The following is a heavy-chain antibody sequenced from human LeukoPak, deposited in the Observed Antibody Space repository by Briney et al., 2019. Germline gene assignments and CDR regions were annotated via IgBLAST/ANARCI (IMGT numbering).Heavy chain of an antibody. CDR1: GVSISSGDYY. Sequence: SQTLSLTCTVSGVSISSGDYYWSWIRQPPGKGLEWIGYIYYSGGAYYNPSLKSRVTISVDTSKNQFSLKLSSVTAADTAVYYCARGYSSHSGYDWNYFDYWGQGTLVTVSS. D-gene: IGHD5-12*01. CDR3: ARGYSSHSGYDWNYFDY. V-gene: IGHV4-30-4*08. J-gene: IGHJ4*02. CDR2: IYYSGGA.